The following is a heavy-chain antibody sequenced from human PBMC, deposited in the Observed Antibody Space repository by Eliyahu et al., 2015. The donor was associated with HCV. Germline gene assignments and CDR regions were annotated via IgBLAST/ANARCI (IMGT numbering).Heavy chain of an antibody. CDR2: ISITTGAR. CDR3: ATSVVVTAIRTGMDV. CDR1: GFTLRCYD. D-gene: IGHD2-21*02. J-gene: IGHJ6*02. Sequence: EVQLVESGGGLVEPGGSLTLXCVASGFTLRCYDMNWVRQAPGKGLEWISYISITTGARVYSDSVRGRFTISRDNAKNSLYLQMNSLRAEDTAVYYCATSVVVTAIRTGMDVWGQGTTVIVSS. V-gene: IGHV3-48*04.